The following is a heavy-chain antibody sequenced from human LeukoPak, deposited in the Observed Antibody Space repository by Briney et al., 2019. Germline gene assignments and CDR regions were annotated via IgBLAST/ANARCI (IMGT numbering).Heavy chain of an antibody. D-gene: IGHD6-6*01. J-gene: IGHJ5*02. CDR1: GYTFTSYY. Sequence: VASVKVSCKASGYTFTSYYMHWVRQAPGQGLEWMGIINPSGGSTSYAQKFQGRVTMTRDTSTSTVYMELSSLRSEDTAVYYCARKSSIAAPPTRFDPWGQGTLVTVSS. CDR3: ARKSSIAAPPTRFDP. V-gene: IGHV1-46*01. CDR2: INPSGGST.